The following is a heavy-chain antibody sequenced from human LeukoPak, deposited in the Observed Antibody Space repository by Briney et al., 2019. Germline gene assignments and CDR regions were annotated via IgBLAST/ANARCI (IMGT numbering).Heavy chain of an antibody. Sequence: GGSLRLPCAASGFTFSNAWMSWVRQAPGKGLEWVGRIKSKTDGGTTDYAAPVKGRFTISRDDSKNTLYLQMNSLKTENTAVYYCTTRGIAAASAENYWGQGTLVTVSS. CDR3: TTRGIAAASAENY. V-gene: IGHV3-15*01. CDR1: GFTFSNAW. J-gene: IGHJ4*02. D-gene: IGHD6-13*01. CDR2: IKSKTDGGTT.